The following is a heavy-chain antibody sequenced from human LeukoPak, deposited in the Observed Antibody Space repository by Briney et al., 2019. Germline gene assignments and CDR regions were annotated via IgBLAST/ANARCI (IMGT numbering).Heavy chain of an antibody. CDR1: GYTFTGYY. Sequence: ASVKVSCKASGYTFTGYYMHWVRQAPGQGLEWMGWVNPNSDDTNLAQKFQGRVIMTRDTSINTAYMQLNRLTSDDTAVYYCARGFANWFDSWGQGTLVTVSS. V-gene: IGHV1-2*02. CDR2: VNPNSDDT. CDR3: ARGFANWFDS. J-gene: IGHJ5*01.